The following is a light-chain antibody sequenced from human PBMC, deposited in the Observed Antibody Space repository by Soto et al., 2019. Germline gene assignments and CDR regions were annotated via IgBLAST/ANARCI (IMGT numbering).Light chain of an antibody. Sequence: QSVLTQAHSASGTPGQRVTISCSGSSSNIGTSSVHWFQQLPGTAPKLLISTTNQRPSGVPERFSGSKSGTSASLAISGLQSADEADYYCAAWDDSLNGHVFGTGTKLTVL. CDR2: TTN. CDR1: SSNIGTSS. V-gene: IGLV1-44*01. J-gene: IGLJ1*01. CDR3: AAWDDSLNGHV.